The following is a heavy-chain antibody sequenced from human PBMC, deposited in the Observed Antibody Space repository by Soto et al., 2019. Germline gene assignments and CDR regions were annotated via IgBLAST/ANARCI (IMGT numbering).Heavy chain of an antibody. CDR1: GFTFTSYA. CDR3: AKERRVGYTTTHAFDI. J-gene: IGHJ3*02. D-gene: IGHD1-26*01. CDR2: ISASGDNT. V-gene: IGHV3-23*01. Sequence: GGSLRLSCAASGFTFTSYAMSWVRQAPGKGLEWVSAISASGDNTYYADSVKGRFTISRDNSKNTVYMQMNSLRAEDTAVYYCAKERRVGYTTTHAFDIWGQGTMVTVSS.